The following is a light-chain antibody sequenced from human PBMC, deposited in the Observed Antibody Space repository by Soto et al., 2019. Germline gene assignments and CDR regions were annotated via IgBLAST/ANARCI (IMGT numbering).Light chain of an antibody. J-gene: IGKJ3*01. CDR1: QIVSSY. CDR3: QQRSNWPPRFT. Sequence: EIVLTQSPATLSLSPGERATLSCRASQIVSSYLAWYQQKPGQAPRILIYDASNRATGIPARFSGSGSGTDFTLTISSLEPEDFAVYYCQQRSNWPPRFTFGPGTKVDIK. CDR2: DAS. V-gene: IGKV3-11*01.